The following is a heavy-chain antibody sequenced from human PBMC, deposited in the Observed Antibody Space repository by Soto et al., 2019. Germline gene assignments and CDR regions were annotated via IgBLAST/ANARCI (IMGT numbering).Heavy chain of an antibody. CDR2: IYNGGIP. Sequence: SETLSLTCTVSGGSVSSQYWSWIRQPAGKGLEWIGRIYNGGIPLIHPSLESRVALSLDTSKNQFSLTLSSVTADTAIYYCASQDYDKSVYYFDYWGRGTLVTVSS. J-gene: IGHJ4*02. V-gene: IGHV4-4*07. CDR3: ASQDYDKSVYYFDY. D-gene: IGHD3-22*01. CDR1: GGSVSSQY.